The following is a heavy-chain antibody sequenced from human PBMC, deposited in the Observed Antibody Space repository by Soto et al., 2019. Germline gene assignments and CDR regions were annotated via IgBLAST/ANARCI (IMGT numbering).Heavy chain of an antibody. Sequence: PGGSLRLSCAASGFPFSIYAMSLVRQSPGKGLEWVSAISGSGGSTYYADSVKGRFTISRDNSKNTLYLQMNSLRAEDTAVYYCEKDPVPWYYYDISGPTGYWGQGTLVTFSS. CDR3: EKDPVPWYYYDISGPTGY. D-gene: IGHD3-22*01. CDR2: ISGSGGST. V-gene: IGHV3-23*01. J-gene: IGHJ4*02. CDR1: GFPFSIYA.